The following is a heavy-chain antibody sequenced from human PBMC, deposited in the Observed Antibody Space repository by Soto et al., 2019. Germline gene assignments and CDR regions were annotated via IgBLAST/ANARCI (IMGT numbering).Heavy chain of an antibody. V-gene: IGHV4-39*01. CDR3: AGQTFTIAAASYGRSNWFDP. CDR2: IYFTGNT. D-gene: IGHD6-25*01. Sequence: LSLTCSASGGSITSSSHFWGWVRQPPGKGLEWIGTIYFTGNTYYTPSLKSRLTMSIDTSKNEFSLRLNSVTAADTAVYYCAGQTFTIAAASYGRSNWFDPWGPGTLVTVS. J-gene: IGHJ5*02. CDR1: GGSITSSSHF.